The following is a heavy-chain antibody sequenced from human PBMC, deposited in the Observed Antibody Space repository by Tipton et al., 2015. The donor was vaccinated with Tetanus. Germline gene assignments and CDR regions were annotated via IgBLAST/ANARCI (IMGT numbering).Heavy chain of an antibody. D-gene: IGHD3-16*01. CDR2: ISSSSSYT. J-gene: IGHJ4*02. V-gene: IGHV3-11*06. Sequence: SLRLSCAASGFTFSDYYMSWIRQAPGKGLEWVSYISSSSSYTNYADSVKGRFTISRDNAKNSLYLQMNSLRAEDTAVYYCARFVGRVRYYFDYWGQGTLVTVSS. CDR1: GFTFSDYY. CDR3: ARFVGRVRYYFDY.